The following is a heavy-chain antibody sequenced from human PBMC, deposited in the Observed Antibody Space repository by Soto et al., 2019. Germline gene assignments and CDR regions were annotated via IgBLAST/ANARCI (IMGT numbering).Heavy chain of an antibody. CDR2: IYYSGST. V-gene: IGHV4-39*01. CDR3: ARRLAADDAFDI. J-gene: IGHJ3*02. D-gene: IGHD6-13*01. Sequence: QLQLQESGPGLVKPSETLSLSCTVSGGSISSSSYYWGWIRQPTGKGLEWIGSIYYSGSTYYNPSLKSRVTISVDTSKNQFSLKLSSVTAADTAVYYCARRLAADDAFDIWGQGTMVTVSS. CDR1: GGSISSSSYY.